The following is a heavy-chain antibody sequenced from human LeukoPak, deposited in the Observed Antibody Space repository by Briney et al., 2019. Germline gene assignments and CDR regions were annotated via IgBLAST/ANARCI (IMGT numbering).Heavy chain of an antibody. CDR1: GFTFSNAW. V-gene: IGHV3-15*01. D-gene: IGHD6-13*01. CDR3: TTDLVAAASYYMDV. J-gene: IGHJ6*03. CDR2: IKSKTDGGTT. Sequence: GGSLRLSCAASGFTFSNAWMSWVRQAPGKGLEWVGRIKSKTDGGTTDYAAPVKGRFTISRDDSKNTLYLQMNSLKTEDTAVYYCTTDLVAAASYYMDVWGKGTTVTVSS.